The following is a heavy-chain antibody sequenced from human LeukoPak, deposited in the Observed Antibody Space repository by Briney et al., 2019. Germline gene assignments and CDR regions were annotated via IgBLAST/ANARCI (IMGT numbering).Heavy chain of an antibody. CDR3: ASSAGSCNPYDYGDYFCQSPFDY. D-gene: IGHD4-17*01. CDR1: GGTFSSYG. J-gene: IGHJ4*02. V-gene: IGHV1-69*06. CDR2: IIPIFGTA. Sequence: ASVKVSCKASGGTFSSYGISWVRQAPGQGLQWIVGIIPIFGTAKYAQKFQGRVTITADKSTSTAYMELSSLRSEDTAVYYCASSAGSCNPYDYGDYFCQSPFDYWGQGTLVTVSS.